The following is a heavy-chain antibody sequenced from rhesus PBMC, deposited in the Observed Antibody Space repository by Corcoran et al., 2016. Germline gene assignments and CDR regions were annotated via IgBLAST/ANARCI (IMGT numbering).Heavy chain of an antibody. CDR1: GGSISSSY. CDR3: ARHYYSGSYPYYFDY. V-gene: IGHV4S11*01. D-gene: IGHD3-16*01. J-gene: IGHJ4*01. Sequence: QVQLQESGPGLVRPSETLSLTCAVSGGSISSSYWSWIRQAPGKGLEWMGRIDSSGSTYYKSSLKSRVTLSVDTSKNQFSLKLSSVTAADTAVYYCARHYYSGSYPYYFDYWGQGVLVTVSS. CDR2: IDSSGST.